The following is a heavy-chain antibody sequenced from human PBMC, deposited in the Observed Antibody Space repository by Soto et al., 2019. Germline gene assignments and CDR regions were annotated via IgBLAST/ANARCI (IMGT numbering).Heavy chain of an antibody. J-gene: IGHJ4*02. CDR1: GLSFSNNL. CDR2: INSDGCII. D-gene: IGHD3-10*01. CDR3: GRYIHGSGDY. Sequence: PGRSCRLSCSSAGLSFSNNLIHWVRQAPGKGLVRFSRINSDGCIINYSDSLNVRFTISIANADNTLYLQMNSLRAEDTALYYCGRYIHGSGDYWGQGTLVTVSS. V-gene: IGHV3-74*01.